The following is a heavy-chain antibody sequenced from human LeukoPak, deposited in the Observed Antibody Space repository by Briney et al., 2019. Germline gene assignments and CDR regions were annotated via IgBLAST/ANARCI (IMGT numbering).Heavy chain of an antibody. Sequence: GGSLRLSCAASGFTFSSYGMSWVRQAPGKGLEWVSAISGSGGSTYYADSVKGRFTISRDNSENTLYLQMNSLRAEDTAVYYCAKDRYYGSGSYSYWGQGTLVTVSS. CDR1: GFTFSSYG. CDR3: AKDRYYGSGSYSY. D-gene: IGHD3-10*01. J-gene: IGHJ4*02. V-gene: IGHV3-23*01. CDR2: ISGSGGST.